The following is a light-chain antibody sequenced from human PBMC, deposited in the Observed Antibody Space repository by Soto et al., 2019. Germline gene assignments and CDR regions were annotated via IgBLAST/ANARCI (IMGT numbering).Light chain of an antibody. CDR1: QSISSF. CDR3: QQHFNGPIT. CDR2: GAS. J-gene: IGKJ5*01. V-gene: IGKV3-11*01. Sequence: EILFTQSPATLYLSPGERATLSCRASQSISSFLAWYQQKPGQSPRLLIYGASNRDTGIPARFSGSGSGTDFTLPISRLEPEDFAVYYCQQHFNGPITFGQGTRLEIK.